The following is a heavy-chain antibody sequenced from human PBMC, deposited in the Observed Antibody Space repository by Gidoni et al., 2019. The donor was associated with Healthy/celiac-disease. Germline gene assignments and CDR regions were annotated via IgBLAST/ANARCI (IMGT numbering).Heavy chain of an antibody. V-gene: IGHV4-4*02. CDR2: FYHSWST. D-gene: IGHD1-26*01. J-gene: IGHJ5*02. CDR1: GGSISSSNW. CDR3: ARVNSGSYFGLFWFDP. Sequence: QVQLQESGPGLVKPSGTLSLTCAVSGGSISSSNWWSWFRQPPGKGLAWIGEFYHSWSTNYNPSLKSRVTISVDNSKNQFSLKLSSVTAADTAVYYCARVNSGSYFGLFWFDPWGQGTLVTVSS.